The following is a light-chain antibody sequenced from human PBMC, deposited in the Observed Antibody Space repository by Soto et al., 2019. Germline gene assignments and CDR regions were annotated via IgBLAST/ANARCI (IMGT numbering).Light chain of an antibody. Sequence: SYELTQPPSVSVAPGKTASISCGGNNIGSKGVHWYQQKPGQAPVLVIYSDTDLPPVIPERCSGSTSANLATLTIRRVEAGDEADYYCQVWDSGSAHVVFGGGTKLTVL. V-gene: IGLV3-21*04. J-gene: IGLJ2*01. CDR1: NIGSKG. CDR2: SDT. CDR3: QVWDSGSAHVV.